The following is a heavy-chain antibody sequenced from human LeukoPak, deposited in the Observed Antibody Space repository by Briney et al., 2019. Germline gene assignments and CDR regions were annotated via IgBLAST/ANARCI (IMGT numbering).Heavy chain of an antibody. CDR2: INPNSGGT. CDR1: GYTFTGYY. V-gene: IGHV1-2*02. CDR3: ARGEGYCSSTSCYLFDY. Sequence: ASVKVSCKASGYTFTGYYMHWVRPAPGQRLEWMGWINPNSGGTNYAQKFQGRVTMTRDTSISTAYMELSRLRSDDTAVYYCARGEGYCSSTSCYLFDYWGQGTLVTVSS. J-gene: IGHJ4*02. D-gene: IGHD2-2*01.